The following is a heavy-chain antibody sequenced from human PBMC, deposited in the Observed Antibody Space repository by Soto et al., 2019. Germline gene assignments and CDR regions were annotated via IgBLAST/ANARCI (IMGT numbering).Heavy chain of an antibody. V-gene: IGHV1-69*06. D-gene: IGHD3-10*01. J-gene: IGHJ4*02. CDR3: ARDRARGSGGTPYYFDY. CDR1: GGTFSSYA. Sequence: SVKVSCKASGGTFSSYAISWVRQAPGQGLEWMGGIIPIFGTANYAQKFQGRVTITADKSTSTAYMELSSLRSEDTAVYYCARDRARGSGGTPYYFDYWGQGTLVTVS. CDR2: IIPIFGTA.